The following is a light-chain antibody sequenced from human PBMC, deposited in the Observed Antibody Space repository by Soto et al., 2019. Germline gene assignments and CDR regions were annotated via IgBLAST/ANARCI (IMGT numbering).Light chain of an antibody. CDR3: QQRSKWPLSVT. CDR2: GAS. J-gene: IGKJ5*01. V-gene: IGKV3-15*01. CDR1: HSVSSN. Sequence: EIVLTQSPATLSVSPGERATLSCRASHSVSSNLAWYQQRPGQAPRLLIYGASTRATGIPARFSGSGSGTEFTLTISSLQSEDFAVYYCQQRSKWPLSVTFGQGTRLEI.